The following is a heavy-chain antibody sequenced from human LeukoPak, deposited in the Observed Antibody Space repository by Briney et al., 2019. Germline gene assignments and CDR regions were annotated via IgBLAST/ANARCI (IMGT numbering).Heavy chain of an antibody. Sequence: GGSLRLSCAVSGFTFRSYSMTWVRQAPGKGLEWVSSISSSSYIYYADSVKGRFTISRDNAKNSLYLQMNSLRAEDTAVYYCALGELLRPFDYWGQGTLVTVSS. J-gene: IGHJ4*02. CDR1: GFTFRSYS. D-gene: IGHD1-26*01. V-gene: IGHV3-21*01. CDR2: ISSSSYI. CDR3: ALGELLRPFDY.